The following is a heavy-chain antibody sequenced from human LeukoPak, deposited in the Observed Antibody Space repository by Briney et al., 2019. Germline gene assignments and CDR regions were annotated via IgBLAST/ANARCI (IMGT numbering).Heavy chain of an antibody. Sequence: ASVKVSCKASGYTFTSYDFNWVRQVPGQGLEWMGWISGYNGHTKYSQNLLGRVTLTTDTSSSTAYMELRSLRSDDTAVYYCARKIAPGGTGLGCLDAWGQGTLVLVSS. CDR1: GYTFTSYD. V-gene: IGHV1-18*01. D-gene: IGHD1-26*01. CDR3: ARKIAPGGTGLGCLDA. CDR2: ISGYNGHT. J-gene: IGHJ5*02.